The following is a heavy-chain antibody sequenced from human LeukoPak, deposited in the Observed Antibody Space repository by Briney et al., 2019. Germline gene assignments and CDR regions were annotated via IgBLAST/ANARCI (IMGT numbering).Heavy chain of an antibody. CDR1: GGSISSCY. CDR2: VFSSGST. V-gene: IGHV4-59*01. D-gene: IGHD3/OR15-3a*01. CDR3: ARFFMGTGYFDY. J-gene: IGHJ4*02. Sequence: SETLSHTCTVSGGSISSCYWSGIRQPPGKGLEWIGYVFSSGSTTYTPSLKSRVTISVDTSKNQFSLELSSVTAADTAMYYCARFFMGTGYFDYWGQGTLVTVSS.